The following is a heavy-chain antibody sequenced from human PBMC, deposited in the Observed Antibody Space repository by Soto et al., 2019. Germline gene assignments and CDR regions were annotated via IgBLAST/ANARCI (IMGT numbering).Heavy chain of an antibody. Sequence: SLTCTVSGGSISSSSYYWGWIRQPPGKGLEWIGSIYYSGSTYYNPSLKSRVTISVDTSKNQFSLKLGSVTAADTAVYYCARPAAVAVPDAFDIWGQGTMVTVSS. CDR3: ARPAAVAVPDAFDI. J-gene: IGHJ3*02. D-gene: IGHD6-19*01. CDR2: IYYSGST. CDR1: GGSISSSSYY. V-gene: IGHV4-39*01.